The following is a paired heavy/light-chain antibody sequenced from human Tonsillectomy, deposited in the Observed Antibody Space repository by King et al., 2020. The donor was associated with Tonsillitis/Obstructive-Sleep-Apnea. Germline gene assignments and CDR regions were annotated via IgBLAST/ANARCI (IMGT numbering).Heavy chain of an antibody. CDR2: INHSGST. CDR1: GGSFSGYY. J-gene: IGHJ5*02. D-gene: IGHD5-12*01. V-gene: IGHV4-34*01. Sequence: QVQLQQWGAGLLKPSETLSLTCAVYGGSFSGYYWSWIRQPPGKGLEWIGEINHSGSTNYNPSLKSRVTISVDTSKNQFSLKLSSVTAADTAVYYCARGVVAERSVATIEPVGWFDPWGQGTLVTVSS. CDR3: ARGVVAERSVATIEPVGWFDP.
Light chain of an antibody. CDR3: CSYAGSSNVV. Sequence: QSALTQPASVSGSPGQSITISCTGTSSDVGSYNLVSWYQQHPGKAPKLMIYEGSKRPSGVSNRFSGSKSGNTASLTISGLQAEDEADYYCCSYAGSSNVVFGGGTKLTVL. J-gene: IGLJ2*01. V-gene: IGLV2-23*01. CDR1: SSDVGSYNL. CDR2: EGS.